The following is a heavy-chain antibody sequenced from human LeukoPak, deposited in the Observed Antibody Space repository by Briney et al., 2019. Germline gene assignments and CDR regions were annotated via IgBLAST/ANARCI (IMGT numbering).Heavy chain of an antibody. J-gene: IGHJ4*02. CDR1: GFTFSSYA. Sequence: PGGSLRLSCAASGFTFSSYAMHWVRQAPGKGLEWVAVISYDGSNKYYADSVKGRFTISRDNSKNTLYLQMNSLRAEDTAVYYCAKEDYAYYGSGSYYLDYWGQGTLVTVSS. CDR2: ISYDGSNK. CDR3: AKEDYAYYGSGSYYLDY. D-gene: IGHD3-10*01. V-gene: IGHV3-30*04.